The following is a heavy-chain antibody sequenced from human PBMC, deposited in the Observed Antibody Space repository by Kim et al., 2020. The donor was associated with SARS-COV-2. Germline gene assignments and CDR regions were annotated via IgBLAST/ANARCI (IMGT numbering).Heavy chain of an antibody. D-gene: IGHD3-10*01. J-gene: IGHJ4*02. CDR3: ATEELRSITMVQGVPRPGGFDY. Sequence: ASVKVSCKVSGYTLTELSMHWVRQAPGKGLEWMGGFDPEDGETIYAQKFQGRVTMTEDTSTDTAYMELSSLRSEDTAVYYCATEELRSITMVQGVPRPGGFDYWGQGTLVTVSS. V-gene: IGHV1-24*01. CDR2: FDPEDGET. CDR1: GYTLTELS.